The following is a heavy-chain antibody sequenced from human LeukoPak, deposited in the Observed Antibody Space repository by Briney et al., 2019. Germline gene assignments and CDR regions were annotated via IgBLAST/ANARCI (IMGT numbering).Heavy chain of an antibody. V-gene: IGHV1-69*06. Sequence: VASVKVSCKASGGTFSSYAISWVRQAPGQGLEWMGGIIPIFGTANYAQKFQGRVTITADKSASTAYMELSSLRSEDTAVYYCQGAGGYYYMDVWGKGTTVTVSS. CDR1: GGTFSSYA. CDR3: QGAGGYYYMDV. J-gene: IGHJ6*03. D-gene: IGHD6-19*01. CDR2: IIPIFGTA.